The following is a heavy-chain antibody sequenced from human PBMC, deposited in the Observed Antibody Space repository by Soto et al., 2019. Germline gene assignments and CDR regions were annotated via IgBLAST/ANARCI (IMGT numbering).Heavy chain of an antibody. V-gene: IGHV3-74*01. CDR2: INSDGRST. J-gene: IGHJ4*02. D-gene: IGHD7-27*01. CDR1: GFTFSSYW. Sequence: EVQLVESGGGLVQPGGSLRLSWAASGFTFSSYWMHWVRQVPGKGLVWVSRINSDGRSTFYADSVKGRFTISRDNAKNTLYLQMNSLRAEDTAVYYCASSLLTPFDYWGQGTLVTVSS. CDR3: ASSLLTPFDY.